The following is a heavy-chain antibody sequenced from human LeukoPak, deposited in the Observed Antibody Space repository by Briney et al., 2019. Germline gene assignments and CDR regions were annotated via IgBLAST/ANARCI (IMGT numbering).Heavy chain of an antibody. CDR1: GYTLTELS. D-gene: IGHD6-19*01. CDR3: ARSRVEQWLDSD. J-gene: IGHJ4*02. V-gene: IGHV1-24*01. Sequence: ASVKVSCKVSGYTLTELSMHWVRQAPGKGLEWMGGFDPEDGETIYAQKFQGRVTMTRDTSTSTVYMELSSLRSEDTAVYYCARSRVEQWLDSDWGQGTLVTVSS. CDR2: FDPEDGET.